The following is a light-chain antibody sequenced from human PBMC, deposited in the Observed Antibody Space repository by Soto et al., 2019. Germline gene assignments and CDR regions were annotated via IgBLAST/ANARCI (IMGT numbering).Light chain of an antibody. CDR3: SSYAYSNNFYFV. V-gene: IGLV2-8*01. Sequence: QSALTQPPSASGSPGQSVTISCTGTSSDVGGYNYVSWYQQYPGRAPKLMIYEVTKRPSGVPDRFSGSKSGNTASLTVSGLQAEDEADYYCSSYAYSNNFYFVFGGGTKLTVL. J-gene: IGLJ3*02. CDR2: EVT. CDR1: SSDVGGYNY.